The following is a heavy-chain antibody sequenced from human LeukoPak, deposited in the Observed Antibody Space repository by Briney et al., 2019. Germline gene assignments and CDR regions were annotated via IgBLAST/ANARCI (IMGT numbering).Heavy chain of an antibody. D-gene: IGHD3-10*01. Sequence: GGSLRLSCAASGFTFSDYAMHWVRQAPGKGLEWVAVTSYDGSWMYYADSVKGRFTVSRDNSKSTLYLQMDSPRVEDTAVNFCARGRGSGSFLIDYWGQGTLVTVSS. V-gene: IGHV3-30*04. CDR2: TSYDGSWM. CDR3: ARGRGSGSFLIDY. J-gene: IGHJ4*02. CDR1: GFTFSDYA.